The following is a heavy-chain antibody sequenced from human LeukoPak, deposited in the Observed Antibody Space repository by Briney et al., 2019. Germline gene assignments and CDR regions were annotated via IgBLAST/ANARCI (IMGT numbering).Heavy chain of an antibody. CDR3: AKRGPDRSGSYYHYYYYGMGA. CDR2: ISGSGGST. J-gene: IGHJ6*02. D-gene: IGHD3-10*01. CDR1: GFTFSNYW. Sequence: GGSLRLSCAASGFTFSNYWMHWVRQAPGKGLVWVSAISGSGGSTYYADSVKGRFTISRDNSKNTLYLQMNSLRAEDTAVYYCAKRGPDRSGSYYHYYYYGMGAWGQGTTVTVSS. V-gene: IGHV3-23*01.